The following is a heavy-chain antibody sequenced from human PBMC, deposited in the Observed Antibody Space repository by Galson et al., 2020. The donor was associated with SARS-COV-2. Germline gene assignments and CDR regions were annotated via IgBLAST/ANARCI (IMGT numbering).Heavy chain of an antibody. J-gene: IGHJ6*02. CDR2: IYYSGST. Sequence: SETLSLTCTVSGGSISSSSYYWGWIRQPPGKGLEWIGSIYYSGSTYYNPSLKSRVTISVDTSKNQFSLKLSSVTAADTAVYYCARLPYAYYDYYGMDVWGQGTTVTVAS. CDR1: GGSISSSSYY. V-gene: IGHV4-39*01. D-gene: IGHD3-16*01. CDR3: ARLPYAYYDYYGMDV.